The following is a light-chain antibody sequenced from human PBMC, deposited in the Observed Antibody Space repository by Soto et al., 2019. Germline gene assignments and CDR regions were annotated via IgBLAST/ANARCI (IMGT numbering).Light chain of an antibody. CDR1: QSLVYSDGNAY. V-gene: IGKV2-30*01. J-gene: IGKJ2*01. Sequence: DVVLTQSPLSLPVILGQPASISCRSSQSLVYSDGNAYLNWFHQRPGQSPRRLIYKASKRDSGXPXGXXGGGSGTDFTLHISGVEAEDVGVYYCMQGPHWPPRTFGQGTKLEIK. CDR3: MQGPHWPPRT. CDR2: KAS.